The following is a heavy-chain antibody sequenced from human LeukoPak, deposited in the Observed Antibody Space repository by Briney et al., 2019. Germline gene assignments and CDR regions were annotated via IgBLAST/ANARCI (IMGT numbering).Heavy chain of an antibody. V-gene: IGHV4-38-2*02. CDR3: AIALIRQLVPLGPSVYMDV. D-gene: IGHD6-13*01. CDR2: IYHSGST. CDR1: GYSISSGYY. Sequence: PSETLSLTCTVSGYSISSGYYWGWIRQPPGKGLEWIGSIYHSGSTYYNPSLKSRVTISVDTSKNQFSLKLSSVTAADTAVYYCAIALIRQLVPLGPSVYMDVWGKGTTVTVSS. J-gene: IGHJ6*03.